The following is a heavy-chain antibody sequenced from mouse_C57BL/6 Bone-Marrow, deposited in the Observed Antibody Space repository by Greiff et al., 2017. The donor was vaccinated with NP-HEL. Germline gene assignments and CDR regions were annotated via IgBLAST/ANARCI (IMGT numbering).Heavy chain of an antibody. CDR3: ARYYYGSSRYWYFDV. V-gene: IGHV1-55*01. Sequence: QVQLQQPGAELVKPGASVKMSCKASGYTFTSYWITWVKQRPGQGLEWIGDIYPGSGSTNYNEKFKSKATLTGDTSSSTAYMQLSSLTSEDSAVYYCARYYYGSSRYWYFDVWGTGTTVTVSS. J-gene: IGHJ1*03. CDR2: IYPGSGST. CDR1: GYTFTSYW. D-gene: IGHD1-1*01.